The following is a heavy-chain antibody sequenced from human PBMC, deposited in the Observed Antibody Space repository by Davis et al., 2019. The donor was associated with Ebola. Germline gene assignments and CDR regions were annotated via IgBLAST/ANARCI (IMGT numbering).Heavy chain of an antibody. CDR1: GFTFSSYA. V-gene: IGHV3-33*08. D-gene: IGHD6-25*01. CDR2: IWYDGSNK. Sequence: PGGSLRLSCAASGFTFSSYALHWVRQAPGKGLEWVAVIWYDGSNKYYADSVKGRFTISRDNSKNTLYLQMNSLRAEDTAVYYCARHRIEAAYSYGLDVWGQGTTVTVSS. CDR3: ARHRIEAAYSYGLDV. J-gene: IGHJ6*02.